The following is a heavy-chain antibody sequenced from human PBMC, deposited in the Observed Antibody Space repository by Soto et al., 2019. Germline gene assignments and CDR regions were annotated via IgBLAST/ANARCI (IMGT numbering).Heavy chain of an antibody. CDR3: AKDTSGWPRDFDY. V-gene: IGHV3-23*01. D-gene: IGHD6-19*01. CDR2: ISGSGSST. J-gene: IGHJ4*02. Sequence: GGSLRLSCAASGFTFSSFSMNWVRQAPGKGLEWVSGISGSGSSTYYADSVKGRFTTSRDNSKNTLYLQMNSLRAEDTAVYYCAKDTSGWPRDFDYWGQGILVTVSS. CDR1: GFTFSSFS.